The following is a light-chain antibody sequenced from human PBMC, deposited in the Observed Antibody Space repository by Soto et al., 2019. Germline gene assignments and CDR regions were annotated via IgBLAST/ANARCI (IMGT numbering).Light chain of an antibody. CDR3: HQYGSSPST. Sequence: EIVFTQSPGTLSLSPWERAALSCRASQSISSNYLAWYQQKPGQAPRLLIYGASNRATGIPDRFSGSGSGTDFTLTISRLEPEDFAVYYCHQYGSSPSTFGQGTKVDIK. J-gene: IGKJ1*01. V-gene: IGKV3-20*01. CDR2: GAS. CDR1: QSISSNY.